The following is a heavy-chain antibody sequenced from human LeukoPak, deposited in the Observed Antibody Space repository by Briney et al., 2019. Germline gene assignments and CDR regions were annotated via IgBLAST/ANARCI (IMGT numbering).Heavy chain of an antibody. Sequence: NPGGSLRLSCAASGFTFSDYYMSWIRQAPGKGLEWVSYISSSSSTIYYADSVKGRFTISRDNAKNSLYLQMNSLRAEDTAVYYCARVAQYGDYLFDYWGQGTLVTVSS. CDR3: ARVAQYGDYLFDY. CDR1: GFTFSDYY. V-gene: IGHV3-11*01. J-gene: IGHJ4*02. D-gene: IGHD4-17*01. CDR2: ISSSSSTI.